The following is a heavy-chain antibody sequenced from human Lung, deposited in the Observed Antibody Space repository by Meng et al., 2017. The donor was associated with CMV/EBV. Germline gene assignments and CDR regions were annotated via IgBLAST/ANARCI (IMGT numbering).Heavy chain of an antibody. CDR1: GFTFDNYG. J-gene: IGHJ4*02. Sequence: GGSXRLXCAASGFTFDNYGMHWVRQTPGKGLEWVAFIRHDGTNKYYGDSVNGRFTISRDNSKNTVYLQMNSLRPEETAIYYCAKDVLLFGGANAYFDYWGQGTLVTVSS. CDR2: IRHDGTNK. V-gene: IGHV3-30*02. CDR3: AKDVLLFGGANAYFDY. D-gene: IGHD3-16*01.